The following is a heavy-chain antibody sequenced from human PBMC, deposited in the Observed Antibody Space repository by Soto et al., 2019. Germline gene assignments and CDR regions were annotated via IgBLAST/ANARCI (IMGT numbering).Heavy chain of an antibody. CDR1: GLSFSGYY. CDR3: ARGSPLTTVTTSPYYFDY. CDR2: INHSGST. D-gene: IGHD4-17*01. V-gene: IGHV4-34*01. Sequence: PSETLSLTCAFYGLSFSGYYWIWIRQPTGKGLEWIGEINHSGSTNYNPSLKSRVTISVDTSKNQFSLKLSSVTAADTAVYYCARGSPLTTVTTSPYYFDYWGQGTLVTVSS. J-gene: IGHJ4*02.